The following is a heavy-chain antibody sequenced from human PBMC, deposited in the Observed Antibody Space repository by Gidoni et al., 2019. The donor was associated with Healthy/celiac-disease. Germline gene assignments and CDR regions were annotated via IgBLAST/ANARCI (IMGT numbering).Heavy chain of an antibody. Sequence: EVQLVESGGGLVQPGRSLSLSCAAPGFTLDDYAMHWVRQAPGKGLEWVSGISWNSGSIGDADSVKGRFTISRDNAKNSLYLQMNSLRAEDTALYYCAKDIRIAASWSFADPKKYYYGMDVWGQGTTVTVSS. D-gene: IGHD6-6*01. V-gene: IGHV3-9*01. CDR3: AKDIRIAASWSFADPKKYYYGMDV. CDR1: GFTLDDYA. CDR2: ISWNSGSI. J-gene: IGHJ6*02.